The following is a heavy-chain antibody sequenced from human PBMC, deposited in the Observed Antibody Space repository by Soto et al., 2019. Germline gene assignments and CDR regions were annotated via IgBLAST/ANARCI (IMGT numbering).Heavy chain of an antibody. J-gene: IGHJ4*02. Sequence: QVQLVQSGAEVKKPGASVKVSCKASGYTFTSYGISWVRQAPGQGLEWMGWISAYNGSTNYAQKLQGRVTMTTDTSTSTAYMELRSLRSDDKAVYYWARDGTSADGWELQIFDYWGQGTLVTVSS. D-gene: IGHD2-15*01. CDR3: ARDGTSADGWELQIFDY. CDR2: ISAYNGST. CDR1: GYTFTSYG. V-gene: IGHV1-18*01.